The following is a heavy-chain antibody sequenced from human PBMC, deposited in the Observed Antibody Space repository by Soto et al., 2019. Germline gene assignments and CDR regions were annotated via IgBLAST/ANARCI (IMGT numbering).Heavy chain of an antibody. Sequence: GGSLRLSCAASGFTFTKSGMSWVRQVPGKGLEWVAGIGGSGRKTYYADSVKGRFSISRDNSKDSLFLQMNSLSADDTAIYYCAKDGLSDSPSAIDYWGLGTLVTVSS. CDR2: IGGSGRKT. J-gene: IGHJ4*02. CDR1: GFTFTKSG. CDR3: AKDGLSDSPSAIDY. D-gene: IGHD6-13*01. V-gene: IGHV3-23*01.